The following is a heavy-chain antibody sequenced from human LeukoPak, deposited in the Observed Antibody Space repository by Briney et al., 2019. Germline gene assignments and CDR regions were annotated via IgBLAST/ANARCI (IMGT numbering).Heavy chain of an antibody. J-gene: IGHJ4*02. CDR2: INHSGST. CDR3: ARELTYYYDSSGYYYFDY. CDR1: GGSFSGYY. D-gene: IGHD3-22*01. Sequence: SETLSLTCVVYGGSFSGYYWSWIRQPPGKGLEWIGEINHSGSTNYNPSLKSRVTISVDTSKNQFSLKLSSVTAADTAVYYCARELTYYYDSSGYYYFDYWGQGTLVTVSS. V-gene: IGHV4-34*01.